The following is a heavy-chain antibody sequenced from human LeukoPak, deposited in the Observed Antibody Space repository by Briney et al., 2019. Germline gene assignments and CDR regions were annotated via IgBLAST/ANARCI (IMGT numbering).Heavy chain of an antibody. D-gene: IGHD4-23*01. CDR3: AGAAADDYVGNSRVWFDP. J-gene: IGHJ5*02. V-gene: IGHV4-30-4*01. CDR2: IYYSGST. Sequence: PSETLFLTCTVSGFSISSDNYHWGWLRQPPGKGLEWIVYIYYSGSTYYNPSLRRLITISVDTSKNQFCLKRSSVSAADTAVYYLAGAAADDYVGNSRVWFDPWGQGTLVTVSS. CDR1: GFSISSDNYH.